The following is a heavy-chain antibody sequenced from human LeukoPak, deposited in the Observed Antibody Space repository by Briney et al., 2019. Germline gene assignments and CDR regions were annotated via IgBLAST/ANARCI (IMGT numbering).Heavy chain of an antibody. CDR2: IYYSGST. D-gene: IGHD2-8*01. CDR3: ARAPNGFGAFDI. CDR1: VGSMRSYY. V-gene: IGHV4-59*01. J-gene: IGHJ3*02. Sequence: PSETLSLTCTVSVGSMRSYYWVWVRQPPGKGLEWIGYIYYSGSTDYNPSLKSRVTISVDTSKNQFSLKMSYVTASDTAVYYCARAPNGFGAFDIWGPGTMVTVSS.